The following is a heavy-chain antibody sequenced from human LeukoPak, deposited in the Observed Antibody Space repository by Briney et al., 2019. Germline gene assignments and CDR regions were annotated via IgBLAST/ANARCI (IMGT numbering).Heavy chain of an antibody. CDR1: GFSFSSFG. CDR2: ISYDGSNK. V-gene: IGHV3-30*19. Sequence: AGGSLRLSCAASGFSFSSFGMNWVRQAPGKGLEWVAVISYDGSNKYYADSVKGRFTISRDNSKNTLYLQMNSLRAEDTAVYYCARETMVRGVPVLDYWGQGTLVTVSS. J-gene: IGHJ4*02. D-gene: IGHD3-10*01. CDR3: ARETMVRGVPVLDY.